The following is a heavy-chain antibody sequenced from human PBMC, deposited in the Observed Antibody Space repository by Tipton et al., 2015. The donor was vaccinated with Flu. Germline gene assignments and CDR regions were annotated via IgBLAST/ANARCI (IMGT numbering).Heavy chain of an antibody. CDR2: ITPNGFKA. J-gene: IGHJ4*02. CDR1: GFTFSTYN. Sequence: SLRLSCAASGFTFSTYNMNWVRQAPGRGLEWVSQITPNGFKAYYAGAVKGRFTISRDNDKNSSYLQMNSLSAEDTAVYYCTRGFIRLCDFWGQGTLVTVSP. CDR3: TRGFIRLCDF. D-gene: IGHD3-16*01. V-gene: IGHV3-48*03.